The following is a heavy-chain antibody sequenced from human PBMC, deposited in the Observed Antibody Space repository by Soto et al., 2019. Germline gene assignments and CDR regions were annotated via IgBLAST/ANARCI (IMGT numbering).Heavy chain of an antibody. CDR2: IYYSGST. Sequence: PSETLSLTCTVSGGSISRGCYYWSWIRQHPGKGLEWIGYIYYSGSTYYNPSLKSRVTISVDTSKSQFSLKLSSVTAADTAVYYCARDFTDSSGPTLGMGVWGQGTTVTVS. J-gene: IGHJ6*02. CDR1: GGSISRGCYY. D-gene: IGHD6-19*01. V-gene: IGHV4-31*03. CDR3: ARDFTDSSGPTLGMGV.